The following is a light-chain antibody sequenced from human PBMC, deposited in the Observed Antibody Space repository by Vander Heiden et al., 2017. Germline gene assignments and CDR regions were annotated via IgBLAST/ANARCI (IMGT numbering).Light chain of an antibody. CDR3: QQNYSNTTWT. CDR2: AAS. Sequence: DIQMTQSPSSLSASVGDRVTITCRASQSISSYLNWYQQKPGKAPKLLIYAASSLQSGVPSRFSGSGYGTDFTLTISSRQPEDFATYYCQQNYSNTTWTFGQGTKVEIK. J-gene: IGKJ1*01. CDR1: QSISSY. V-gene: IGKV1-39*01.